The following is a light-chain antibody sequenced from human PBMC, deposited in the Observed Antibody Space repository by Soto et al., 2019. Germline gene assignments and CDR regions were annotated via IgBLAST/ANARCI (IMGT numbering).Light chain of an antibody. CDR3: QQYNNWPRT. J-gene: IGKJ1*01. CDR2: GAS. CDR1: QNIGTN. V-gene: IGKV3-15*01. Sequence: EIVMTQSPATLSVSPGEGANLSCRASQNIGTNLAWYQQKPGQAPRLLTYGASTRATGIPARFSGSGSGTEFTLTISSLQSEDFVVYYCQQYNNWPRTFGQGTKWISN.